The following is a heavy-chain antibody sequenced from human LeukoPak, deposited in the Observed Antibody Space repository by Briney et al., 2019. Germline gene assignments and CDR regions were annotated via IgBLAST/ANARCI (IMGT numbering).Heavy chain of an antibody. V-gene: IGHV1-69*05. D-gene: IGHD1-26*01. CDR2: IIPIFRTT. CDR3: AKDDGSATMGFDS. J-gene: IGHJ5*01. CDR1: GGTFSNYA. Sequence: SVKVSCKASGGTFSNYAFSWVRQAPGQGLEWMGGIIPIFRTTNYAEQFQGRVTITTDESTNTAYLDLSSLRSEDTAVYYCAKDDGSATMGFDSWGQGTLVSVSS.